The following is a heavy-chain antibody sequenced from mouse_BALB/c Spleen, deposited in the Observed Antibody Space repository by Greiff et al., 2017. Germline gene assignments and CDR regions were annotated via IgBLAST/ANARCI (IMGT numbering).Heavy chain of an antibody. V-gene: IGHV1S127*01. CDR3: TRYYYGVDY. Sequence: VQLQQPGAELVKPGASVKMSCKASGYTFTSYWMHWVKQRPGQGLEWIGTIDPSDSYTSYNQKFKGKATLTVDTSSSTAYMQLSSLTSEDSAVYYCTRYYYGVDYWGQGTTLTVSS. CDR2: IDPSDSYT. D-gene: IGHD1-1*01. J-gene: IGHJ2*01. CDR1: GYTFTSYW.